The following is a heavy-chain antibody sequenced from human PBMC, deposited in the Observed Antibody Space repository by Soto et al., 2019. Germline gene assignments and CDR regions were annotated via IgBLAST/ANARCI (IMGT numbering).Heavy chain of an antibody. V-gene: IGHV3-23*01. CDR1: GFTFSSSA. CDR2: ISGSSGST. J-gene: IGHJ6*03. D-gene: IGHD2-8*01. Sequence: PGGSLRLSCAASGFTFSSSAMSWVRQAPGKGLEWVSVISGSSGSTFYADSVKGRFTISRDNSKNTLYMQMNSLRAEGTAVYYCASRDCTNGVCYTPYYFYYMDVWGKGTTVTVSS. CDR3: ASRDCTNGVCYTPYYFYYMDV.